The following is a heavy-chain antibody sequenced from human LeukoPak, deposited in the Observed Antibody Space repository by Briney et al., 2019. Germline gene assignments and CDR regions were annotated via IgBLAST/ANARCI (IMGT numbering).Heavy chain of an antibody. J-gene: IGHJ4*02. V-gene: IGHV1-2*02. CDR1: GYTFTDYY. CDR3: ARGSSLDY. CDR2: INPNSGGT. Sequence: ASVKVSCKASGYTFTDYYIDWVRQAPGQGLEWMGWINPNSGGTNYAQKFQGRVTMTRDTSISTAYMELSSLRSDDTAIYYCARGSSLDYWGQGTLVTVSS.